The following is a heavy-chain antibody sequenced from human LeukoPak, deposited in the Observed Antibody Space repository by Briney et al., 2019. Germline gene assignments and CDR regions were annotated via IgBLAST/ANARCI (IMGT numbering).Heavy chain of an antibody. CDR2: ISASGAST. Sequence: GGSLRLSCAASGFTFSSYAMSWVRQAPGKGLEWVSGISASGASTYYADSVKGRFTISRDKSKNTLDLQMNSLRAEDTALYYCAKGGPYTSSWVDCWGLGTLVTVSS. CDR3: AKGGPYTSSWVDC. V-gene: IGHV3-23*01. J-gene: IGHJ4*02. CDR1: GFTFSSYA. D-gene: IGHD6-13*01.